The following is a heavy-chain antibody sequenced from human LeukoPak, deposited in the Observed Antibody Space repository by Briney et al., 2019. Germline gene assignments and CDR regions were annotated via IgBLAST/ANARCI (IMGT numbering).Heavy chain of an antibody. CDR3: AKDRYCSSTSCYAWYFDL. V-gene: IGHV3-30*02. CDR2: IRYDGSNK. Sequence: GGSLRLSCAASGFTFSSYGMHWVRQAPGKGLEWVTFIRYDGSNKYYADSVKGRFTISRDNSKNTLYLQMNSLRAEDTAVYYCAKDRYCSSTSCYAWYFDLWGRGTLVTVSS. D-gene: IGHD2-2*01. J-gene: IGHJ2*01. CDR1: GFTFSSYG.